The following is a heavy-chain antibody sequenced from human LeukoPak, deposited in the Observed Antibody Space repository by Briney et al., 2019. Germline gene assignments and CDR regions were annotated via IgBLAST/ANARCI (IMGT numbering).Heavy chain of an antibody. CDR3: ARVSSRDDYIWGSYLDY. J-gene: IGHJ4*02. CDR2: IWYDGSNK. Sequence: GRALRLSCAASGFTFSSYGMHWVRQAPGKGREGVGVIWYDGSNKYYADCVKGRFTISRHNSKNTLYLQMNSLRAEDTAGYYCARVSSRDDYIWGSYLDYWGQGTLVTVSS. D-gene: IGHD3-16*02. V-gene: IGHV3-33*01. CDR1: GFTFSSYG.